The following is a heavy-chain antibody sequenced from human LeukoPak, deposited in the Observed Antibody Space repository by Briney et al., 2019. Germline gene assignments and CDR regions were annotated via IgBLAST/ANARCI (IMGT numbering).Heavy chain of an antibody. D-gene: IGHD3-22*01. CDR2: IRSKVYGGTT. CDR3: TRDPYYFDSSGYYHHAFDI. J-gene: IGHJ3*02. Sequence: PGGSLRLSCTGFGFTFRDYAVSWVRQAPGKGLECIGFIRSKVYGGTTEYAASVKRRFTISRDDSKSIAYLQMNSLKTEDTAVYYCTRDPYYFDSSGYYHHAFDIWGQGTMVAVSS. CDR1: GFTFRDYA. V-gene: IGHV3-49*04.